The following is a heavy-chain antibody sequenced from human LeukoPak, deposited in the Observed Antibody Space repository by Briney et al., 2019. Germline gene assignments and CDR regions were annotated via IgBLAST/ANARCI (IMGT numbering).Heavy chain of an antibody. CDR3: ARNGAYCGGDCYSSLALGN. CDR1: GGSFSGYY. Sequence: SETLPLTCAVSGGSFSGYYWSWIRQPPGKGLEWIGEINHRGSTNYNPSLMSRVTISVDTSKNQFSLKLSSVTAADTAVYYCARNGAYCGGDCYSSLALGNWGQGTLVSVSS. D-gene: IGHD2-21*02. J-gene: IGHJ4*02. V-gene: IGHV4-34*01. CDR2: INHRGST.